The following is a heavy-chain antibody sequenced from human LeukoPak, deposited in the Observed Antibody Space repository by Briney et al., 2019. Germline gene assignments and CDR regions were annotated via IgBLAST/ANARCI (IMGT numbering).Heavy chain of an antibody. J-gene: IGHJ3*02. D-gene: IGHD3-22*01. V-gene: IGHV4-38-2*02. CDR1: GYSISSGYY. Sequence: SETLSLTCTVAGYSISSGYYWGWIRQPPGKGLEWIGNIYHSGSTYYNPSLKSRVTISVDTSKNQFSLKLSSVTAADTAVYYCARDLFPMIVVVIGAFDIWGQGTMVTVSS. CDR2: IYHSGST. CDR3: ARDLFPMIVVVIGAFDI.